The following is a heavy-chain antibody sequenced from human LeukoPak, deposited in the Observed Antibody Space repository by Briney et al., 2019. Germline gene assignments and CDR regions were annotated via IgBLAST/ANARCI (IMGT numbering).Heavy chain of an antibody. D-gene: IGHD4-23*01. Sequence: GGSLRLSCAASGSTFSSYWMNWVGQAPGKGLEWVSYVGSGDSAIYYADSVKGRFTISGDNAKNSLYLQMNSRRAVDTAVYYWARVYGGRQVDYWGQGTLVTVSS. CDR3: ARVYGGRQVDY. J-gene: IGHJ4*02. CDR1: GSTFSSYW. V-gene: IGHV3-48*04. CDR2: VGSGDSAI.